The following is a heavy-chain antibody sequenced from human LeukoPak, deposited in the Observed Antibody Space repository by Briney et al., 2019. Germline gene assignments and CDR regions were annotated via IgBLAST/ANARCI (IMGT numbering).Heavy chain of an antibody. Sequence: GESLKISCKGSGYSFTSCWIGWVRQMPGKGLEWMGIIYPGDSDTRYSPSFQGQVTISADKSISTAYLQWSSLKASDTAMYYCARRGYSNYVHYYGMDVWGQGTTVTVSS. V-gene: IGHV5-51*01. J-gene: IGHJ6*02. CDR2: IYPGDSDT. CDR3: ARRGYSNYVHYYGMDV. D-gene: IGHD4-11*01. CDR1: GYSFTSCW.